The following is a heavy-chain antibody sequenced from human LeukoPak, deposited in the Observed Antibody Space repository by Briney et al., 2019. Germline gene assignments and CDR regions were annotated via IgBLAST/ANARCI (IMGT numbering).Heavy chain of an antibody. Sequence: PSETLSLTCAVYGGSFSGYYWSWIRQPPGKGLEWIGEINHSGSTNYNPSLKSRVTISVDTSKNQFSVKLSSVTAADTAVYYCARVGCSGGSCYRSRGAFDIWGQGTMVTVSS. D-gene: IGHD2-15*01. CDR1: GGSFSGYY. CDR3: ARVGCSGGSCYRSRGAFDI. CDR2: INHSGST. V-gene: IGHV4-34*01. J-gene: IGHJ3*02.